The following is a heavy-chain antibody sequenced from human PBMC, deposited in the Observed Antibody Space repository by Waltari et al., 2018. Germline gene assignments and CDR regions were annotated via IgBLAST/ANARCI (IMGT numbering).Heavy chain of an antibody. CDR2: SYYPGTT. CDR1: GGSISSSSYF. V-gene: IGHV4-39*01. CDR3: TKRTALDGMDV. D-gene: IGHD5-18*01. Sequence: QLQLQESGRGLVKPSETLSLTCSVSGGSISSSSYFWGWTRQPPGKGRGWIGSSYYPGTTNYNPSFESRLTISIDTTKNQFSLKLTSVTAADTAVYYCTKRTALDGMDVWGQGATVTVSS. J-gene: IGHJ6*02.